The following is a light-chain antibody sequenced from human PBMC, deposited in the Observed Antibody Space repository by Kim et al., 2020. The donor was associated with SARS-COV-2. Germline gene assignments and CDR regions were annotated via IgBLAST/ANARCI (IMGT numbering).Light chain of an antibody. J-gene: IGKJ2*01. V-gene: IGKV1-33*01. Sequence: SASVGDRVTITCQASQDISNNLNWYQQKSGEGPKLLIYDASSLDTGVPSKFSGRGSGTDFTFTINNLEPEDTATYFCQHYYGFPYTFGQGTKLEIK. CDR1: QDISNN. CDR2: DAS. CDR3: QHYYGFPYT.